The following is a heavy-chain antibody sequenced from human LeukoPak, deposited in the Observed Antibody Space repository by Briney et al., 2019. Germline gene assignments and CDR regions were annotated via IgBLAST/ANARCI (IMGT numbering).Heavy chain of an antibody. D-gene: IGHD6-13*01. J-gene: IGHJ4*02. CDR1: GFTFSSDA. V-gene: IGHV3-23*01. CDR3: ARDVTAVFDY. Sequence: GGSLRCNCAASGFTFSSDAMSWLRPAPGQGLEWFSAINGSGGSTYYAHPVKGRFTISTDNSRNTLYLQMNSLRAEATAYYYCARDVTAVFDYWGQRNLGTVSS. CDR2: INGSGGST.